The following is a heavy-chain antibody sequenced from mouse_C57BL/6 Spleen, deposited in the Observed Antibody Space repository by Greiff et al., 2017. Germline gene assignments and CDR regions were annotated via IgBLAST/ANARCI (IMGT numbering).Heavy chain of an antibody. J-gene: IGHJ3*01. D-gene: IGHD3-2*02. V-gene: IGHV1-15*01. Sequence: VKLQESGAELVRPGASVTLSCKASGYTFTDYEMHWVKQTPVHGLEWIGAIDPETGGTAYNQKFKGKAILTADKSSSTAYMGLRSLTSEDSAVYYCTRPAQATRAWFAYWGQGTLVTVSA. CDR1: GYTFTDYE. CDR3: TRPAQATRAWFAY. CDR2: IDPETGGT.